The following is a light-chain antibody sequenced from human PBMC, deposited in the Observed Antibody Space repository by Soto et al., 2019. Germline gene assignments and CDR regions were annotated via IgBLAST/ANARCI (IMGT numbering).Light chain of an antibody. CDR2: WAS. V-gene: IGKV4-1*01. CDR3: QQYYSTPLT. CDR1: QSVLYSSNNKNY. Sequence: DIVMTQSPDSLAVSLGERATINCKSSQSVLYSSNNKNYLAWYQQKPGQPPILLIYWASARESGVPDRFSGSGSGTDFTLTISSPQAEDVAVYYCQQYYSTPLTFGGGTRWIS. J-gene: IGKJ4*01.